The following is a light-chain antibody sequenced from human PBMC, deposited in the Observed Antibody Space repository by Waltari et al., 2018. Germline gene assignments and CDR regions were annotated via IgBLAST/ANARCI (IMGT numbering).Light chain of an antibody. CDR1: ILAKKY. CDR3: YCAADDNRL. V-gene: IGLV3-27*01. Sequence: SYELTQPSSVSVSPGQTAKISCSGNILAKKYARWFQPKPGQTPVLIIYNDTERPSGIPERFSGSSSATTVTLTVSGAQVEDEADYYCYCAADDNRLFGGGTKLTVL. CDR2: NDT. J-gene: IGLJ2*01.